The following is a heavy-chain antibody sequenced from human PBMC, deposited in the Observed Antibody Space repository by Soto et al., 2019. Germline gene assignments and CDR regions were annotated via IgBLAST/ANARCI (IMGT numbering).Heavy chain of an antibody. J-gene: IGHJ4*02. D-gene: IGHD2-15*01. CDR3: ARSTGENLGVGFDY. CDR1: GFTFDDYA. V-gene: IGHV3-9*01. CDR2: ISWNSGSI. Sequence: GGSLRLSCAASGFTFDDYAMHWVRQAPGKGLEWVSGISWNSGSIGYADSVKGRFTISRDNAKNSLYLQMNSLRAEDTALYYCARSTGENLGVGFDYWGQGTLVTVSS.